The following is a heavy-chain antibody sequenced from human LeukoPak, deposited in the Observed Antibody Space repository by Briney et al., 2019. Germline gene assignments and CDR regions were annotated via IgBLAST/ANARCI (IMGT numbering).Heavy chain of an antibody. Sequence: ASVKVSCKASGYTFTSYDTNWVRQAPGQGLEWMGWMNPNTANTGYAQKFQGRVTITRNTSISTSYMELNSPRSEDTAVYYCARGEYSGSYYYFAYWGQGTLVTVSS. V-gene: IGHV1-8*01. CDR2: MNPNTANT. D-gene: IGHD1-26*01. J-gene: IGHJ4*02. CDR1: GYTFTSYD. CDR3: ARGEYSGSYYYFAY.